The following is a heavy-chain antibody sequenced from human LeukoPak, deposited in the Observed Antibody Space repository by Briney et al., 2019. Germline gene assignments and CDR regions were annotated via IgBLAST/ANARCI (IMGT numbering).Heavy chain of an antibody. V-gene: IGHV4-4*07. Sequence: SETLSLTCTVSGGSISSYYWSWIRQPAGKGLEWIGRIYTSGSTNYNPSLKSRVTISVDTSKNQFSLKLSSVTAADTAVYYCARDLKPPARNWFDPWGQGTLVTVSS. J-gene: IGHJ5*02. D-gene: IGHD6-6*01. CDR2: IYTSGST. CDR1: GGSISSYY. CDR3: ARDLKPPARNWFDP.